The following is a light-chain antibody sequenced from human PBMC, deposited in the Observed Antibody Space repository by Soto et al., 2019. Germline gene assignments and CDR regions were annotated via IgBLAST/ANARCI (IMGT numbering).Light chain of an antibody. CDR1: QSVSRK. J-gene: IGKJ4*01. Sequence: EIVMTQSPATLSVSPGERVTLSCRASQSVSRKLAWYQQKPGQAPRLLIYGTTTRATGIPARFSGSGSGTEFTLTISSLQSEDVATYYCQKYFGALRTFGGGTSVEIK. CDR3: QKYFGALRT. CDR2: GTT. V-gene: IGKV3-15*01.